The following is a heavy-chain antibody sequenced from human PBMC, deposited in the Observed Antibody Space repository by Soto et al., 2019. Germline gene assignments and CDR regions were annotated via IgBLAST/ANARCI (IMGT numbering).Heavy chain of an antibody. J-gene: IGHJ3*02. CDR3: ARDSLFFYGGNSGRAFDI. Sequence: SVKVSWKAYGDTFSSYAISWVRQASGQGLEWMGGIIPIFGTANYAQKFQGRVTITADESTSTAYMELSSLRSEDTAVYYCARDSLFFYGGNSGRAFDIWGQGTMVTVSS. D-gene: IGHD4-17*01. CDR1: GDTFSSYA. CDR2: IIPIFGTA. V-gene: IGHV1-69*13.